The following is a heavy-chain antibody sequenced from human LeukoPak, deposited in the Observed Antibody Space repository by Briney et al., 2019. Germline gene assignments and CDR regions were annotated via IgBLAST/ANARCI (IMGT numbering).Heavy chain of an antibody. D-gene: IGHD3/OR15-3a*01. CDR1: GFTLSSYW. CDR2: IKSDGSST. CDR3: ARDPYLGPFDY. Sequence: GGSLRLSCAASGFTLSSYWMHWVRQAPGNGLVWVSRIKSDGSSTSYADSVKGRFTISRDNAKNTLYLQMNSLRAEDTAVYYCARDPYLGPFDYWGQGTLVTVSS. V-gene: IGHV3-74*01. J-gene: IGHJ4*02.